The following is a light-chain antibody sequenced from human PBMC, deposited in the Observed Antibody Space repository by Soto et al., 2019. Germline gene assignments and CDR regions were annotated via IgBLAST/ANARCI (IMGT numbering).Light chain of an antibody. CDR2: DVS. CDR1: HSVSSNY. V-gene: IGKV3-20*01. J-gene: IGKJ1*01. Sequence: EIVLTQSPGTLSLSPGERATLSCRSSHSVSSNYLAWYQQKPGQAPRLLIYDVSSRATGIPDRFSVSGSGTDFTLTISRLEPVDFEVYYCQQYGVSPTFGQGTKVEIK. CDR3: QQYGVSPT.